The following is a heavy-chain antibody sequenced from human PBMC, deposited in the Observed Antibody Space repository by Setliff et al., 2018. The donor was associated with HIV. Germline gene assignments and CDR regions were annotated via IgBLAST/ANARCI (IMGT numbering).Heavy chain of an antibody. CDR3: ARQSDSSGYLPSWYFDY. V-gene: IGHV4-59*08. Sequence: SETLSLTCTVSGGSISGYYWSWIRQPPGKGLEWIGYIFYSGSTNYNPSLKSRVTISVDTSKNQFSLKLSSVTAADTAVYYCARQSDSSGYLPSWYFDYWAQGTLVTVSS. D-gene: IGHD3-22*01. CDR1: GGSISGYY. CDR2: IFYSGST. J-gene: IGHJ4*02.